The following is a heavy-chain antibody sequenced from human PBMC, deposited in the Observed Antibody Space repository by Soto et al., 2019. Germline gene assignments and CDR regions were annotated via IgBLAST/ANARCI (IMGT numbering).Heavy chain of an antibody. CDR2: ISGSGGST. CDR3: AKRGGDEYEPPPNYYYYYMDV. D-gene: IGHD3-10*01. Sequence: GGSLRLSCAASGFTFSSYAMSWVRQAPGKGLEWVSAISGSGGSTYYADSVKGRFTISRDNSKNTLYLQMNSLRAEDTAVYYCAKRGGDEYEPPPNYYYYYMDVWGKGTTVTVSS. V-gene: IGHV3-23*01. J-gene: IGHJ6*03. CDR1: GFTFSSYA.